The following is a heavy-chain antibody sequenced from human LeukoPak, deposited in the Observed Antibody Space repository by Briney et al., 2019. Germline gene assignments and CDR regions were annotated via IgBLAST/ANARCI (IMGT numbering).Heavy chain of an antibody. D-gene: IGHD3-22*01. CDR3: AREGSSDYDSSGYYGEY. J-gene: IGHJ4*02. CDR2: IYHSGST. V-gene: IGHV4-38-2*02. CDR1: GYSISSGYY. Sequence: SETLSVTCTVSGYSISSGYYWGWIRQPPGKGLEWIGSIYHSGSTYYNPSLKSRVTISVDTSKNQFSLKLSSVTAADTAVYYCAREGSSDYDSSGYYGEYWGQGTLVTVSS.